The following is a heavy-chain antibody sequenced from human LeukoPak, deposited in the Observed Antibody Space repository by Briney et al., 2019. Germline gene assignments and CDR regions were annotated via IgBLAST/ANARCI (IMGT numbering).Heavy chain of an antibody. V-gene: IGHV1-2*06. Sequence: ASVKVSCKASGYTFTGYYMHWVRQAPGQGLEWMGRINPNRGGTNYAQKFQGRVTMTRDTSISTAYMELSRLRSDDTAVYYCAREYYDSSGYYLGFDYWGQGTLVTVSS. CDR3: AREYYDSSGYYLGFDY. CDR1: GYTFTGYY. J-gene: IGHJ4*02. D-gene: IGHD3-22*01. CDR2: INPNRGGT.